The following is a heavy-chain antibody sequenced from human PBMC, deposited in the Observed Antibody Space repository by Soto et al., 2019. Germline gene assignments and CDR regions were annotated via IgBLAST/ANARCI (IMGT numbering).Heavy chain of an antibody. J-gene: IGHJ6*03. V-gene: IGHV3-66*01. Sequence: PGGPLRLSCAASGCTVSSNSMSWVRQAPGKGLEWVSLIDSGGKTYYADSVKGRFTISRDNSMNTLYLQMNSLRAEDTAVYYCAAKDATNTNFYMDVWGKGTTVTVSS. CDR1: GCTVSSNS. CDR2: IDSGGKT. CDR3: AAKDATNTNFYMDV. D-gene: IGHD2-15*01.